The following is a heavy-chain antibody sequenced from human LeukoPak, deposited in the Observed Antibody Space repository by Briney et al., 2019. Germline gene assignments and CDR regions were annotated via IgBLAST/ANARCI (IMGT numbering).Heavy chain of an antibody. Sequence: PSETLSLTCTVSGGSVSSGSYYWSWIRQPPGKGLEWIGYIYYSGSTNYNPSLKSRVTISVDTSKNQFSLKLSSVTAADTAVYYCARKNAVTFPYYFDYWGQGTLVTVSS. D-gene: IGHD4-23*01. CDR1: GGSVSSGSYY. V-gene: IGHV4-61*01. CDR3: ARKNAVTFPYYFDY. CDR2: IYYSGST. J-gene: IGHJ4*02.